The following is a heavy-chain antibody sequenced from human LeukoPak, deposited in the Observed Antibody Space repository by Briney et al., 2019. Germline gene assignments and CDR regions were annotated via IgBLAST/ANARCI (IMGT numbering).Heavy chain of an antibody. Sequence: GGSPRLXCAASGFTVSSNYMSWVRQAPGKGLEWVSVIYSGGSTYYADSVKGRFTISRDNSKNTLYLQMNSLRAEDTAVYYCARITRGYSYGPHSLDYWGQGTLVTVSS. J-gene: IGHJ4*02. CDR3: ARITRGYSYGPHSLDY. CDR1: GFTVSSNY. D-gene: IGHD5-18*01. V-gene: IGHV3-66*02. CDR2: IYSGGST.